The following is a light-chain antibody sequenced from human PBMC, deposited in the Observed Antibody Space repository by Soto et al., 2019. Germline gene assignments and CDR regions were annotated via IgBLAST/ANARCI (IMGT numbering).Light chain of an antibody. Sequence: EIVMTLSPATLSVSPGERATLSCRASQSVGRNLAWYQQKPGQAPRLLIYAASLGAPGVPARFSGSGSGTEFTLTISSLQSEDFAVYYCQQYKDWPPYTFGQGTKLEFK. J-gene: IGKJ2*01. CDR3: QQYKDWPPYT. CDR1: QSVGRN. CDR2: AAS. V-gene: IGKV3-15*01.